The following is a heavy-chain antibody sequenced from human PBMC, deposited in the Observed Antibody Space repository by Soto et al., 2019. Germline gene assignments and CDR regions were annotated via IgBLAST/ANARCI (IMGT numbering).Heavy chain of an antibody. CDR2: IHHSGST. CDR1: GGSFSSYY. J-gene: IGHJ4*02. Sequence: SETLSLTCAVYGGSFSSYYWNWIRQSPGKGLEWIGEIHHSGSTKYNPSLKSRVTISVDTSKNQFSLNLSSVTTADTSVYYCARGSASGYGFDYWGQGTVVTVSS. D-gene: IGHD5-12*01. V-gene: IGHV4-34*01. CDR3: ARGSASGYGFDY.